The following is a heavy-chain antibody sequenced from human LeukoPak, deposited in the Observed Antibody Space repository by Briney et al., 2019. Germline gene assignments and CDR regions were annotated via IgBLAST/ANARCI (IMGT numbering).Heavy chain of an antibody. V-gene: IGHV3-30*01. CDR1: GFTFSSYA. CDR2: ISYDGSNK. J-gene: IGHJ4*02. CDR3: ARDREYYFDY. D-gene: IGHD3-10*01. Sequence: PGGSLRLSCAASGFTFSSYAMHWVRQAPGKGLEWVAVISYDGSNKYYADPVKGRFTISRDNSKNTLYLQMNSLRAEDTAVYYCARDREYYFDYRGQGTLVTVSS.